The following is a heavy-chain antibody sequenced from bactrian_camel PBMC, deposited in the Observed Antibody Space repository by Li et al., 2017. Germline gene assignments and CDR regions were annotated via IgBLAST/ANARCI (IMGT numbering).Heavy chain of an antibody. V-gene: IGHV3-1*01. Sequence: VQLVESGGGLVQPGGSLRLSCAASGFQFADYPMSWVRQAPGKGPEWVAQIAYDGWVSRYHDSAKGRFTISRDNAKNMLYLQMNSLKSEDAALYYCATRRGDGSPMRDFHYWGQGTQVTVS. D-gene: IGHD3*01. CDR1: GFQFADYP. CDR2: IAYDGWVS. CDR3: ATRRGDGSPMRDFHY. J-gene: IGHJ6*01.